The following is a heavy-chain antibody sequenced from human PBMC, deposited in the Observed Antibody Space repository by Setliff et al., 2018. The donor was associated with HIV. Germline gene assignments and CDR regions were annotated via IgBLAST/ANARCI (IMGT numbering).Heavy chain of an antibody. D-gene: IGHD1-7*01. V-gene: IGHV3-23*01. CDR2: ITDSGSTT. J-gene: IGHJ4*02. Sequence: GGSLRLSCAASGFTFSNYAMTWVRQAAGKGLEWVSGITDSGSTTYYDDSVKGRFTISRDNSKNTLNLQINSLRAEDTAVYYCAKDARWNYVGFDYWGQGTLVTVSS. CDR3: AKDARWNYVGFDY. CDR1: GFTFSNYA.